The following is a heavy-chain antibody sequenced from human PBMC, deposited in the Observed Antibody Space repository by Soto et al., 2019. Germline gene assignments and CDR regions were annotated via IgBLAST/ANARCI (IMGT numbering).Heavy chain of an antibody. CDR2: IRNKANTYAT. CDR1: GFIFSDHY. J-gene: IGHJ4*02. D-gene: IGHD3-3*01. Sequence: PGGSLRLSCAASGFIFSDHYMDWVRQAPGKGLEWVGRIRNKANTYATEYSASVKGRFTISRDDARNSLFLQMSSLKAEDTAVYYCARAFLRSYEFDYWGQGTLVTVSS. CDR3: ARAFLRSYEFDY. V-gene: IGHV3-72*01.